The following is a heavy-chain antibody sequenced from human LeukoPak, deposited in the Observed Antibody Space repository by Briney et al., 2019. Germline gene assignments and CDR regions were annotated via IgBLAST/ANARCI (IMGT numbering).Heavy chain of an antibody. V-gene: IGHV3-23*01. J-gene: IGHJ4*02. CDR2: IPDGSSNT. Sequence: GGSLRLSCAASGFTFSSYAMSWVRQTPGKGLEWVSTIPDGSSNTYYADSVKGRFTISRDNSKNTLYLQMNSLGAEDTAVYYCAKEQRDWNYGVFDYWGQGTQVTVSS. D-gene: IGHD1-7*01. CDR1: GFTFSSYA. CDR3: AKEQRDWNYGVFDY.